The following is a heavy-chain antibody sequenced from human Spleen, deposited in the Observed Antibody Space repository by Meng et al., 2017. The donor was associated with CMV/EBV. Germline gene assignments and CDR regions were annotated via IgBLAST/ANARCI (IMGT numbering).Heavy chain of an antibody. V-gene: IGHV1-18*01. CDR3: ARVTVLYGMDV. J-gene: IGHJ6*02. Sequence: ASVKVSCKASGYTFTSYGINWVRQAPGQGLEWMGWINAYNGNTNYAQKVQGRVTMTTDTSTSTAYVELRSLRSDDTAVYYCARVTVLYGMDVWGQGTTVTVSS. CDR1: GYTFTSYG. D-gene: IGHD1-20*01. CDR2: INAYNGNT.